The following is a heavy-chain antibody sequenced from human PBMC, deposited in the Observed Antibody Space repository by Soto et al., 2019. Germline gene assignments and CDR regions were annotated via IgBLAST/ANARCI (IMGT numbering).Heavy chain of an antibody. CDR1: GFTFSSYG. J-gene: IGHJ4*02. V-gene: IGHV3-30*03. D-gene: IGHD3-10*01. Sequence: GGSLRLSCAASGFTFSSYGMHWVRQAPGKGLEWVAVISYDGSNKYYADSVKGRFTISRDNSKNTLYLQMNSLRAEDTAVYYCARVVTMVRGVIPLAFAYWGQGTLVTVSS. CDR3: ARVVTMVRGVIPLAFAY. CDR2: ISYDGSNK.